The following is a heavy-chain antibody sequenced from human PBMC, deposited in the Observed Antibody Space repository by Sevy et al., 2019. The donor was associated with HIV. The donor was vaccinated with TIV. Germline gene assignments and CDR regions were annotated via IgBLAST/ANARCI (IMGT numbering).Heavy chain of an antibody. CDR2: INSSSSTI. CDR1: GLTFSTYS. Sequence: GGSLRLSCAASGLTFSTYSMNWVRQAPGKGLEWGSYINSSSSTIYYADSVKGRFTISRDNAKNSLYLQMNSLRAEDTAVYYCARPLPFYYGSGREAFDYWGRGTLVTVSS. CDR3: ARPLPFYYGSGREAFDY. D-gene: IGHD3-10*01. J-gene: IGHJ4*02. V-gene: IGHV3-48*01.